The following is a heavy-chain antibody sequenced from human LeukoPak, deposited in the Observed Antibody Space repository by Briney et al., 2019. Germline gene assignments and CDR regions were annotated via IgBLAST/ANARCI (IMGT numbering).Heavy chain of an antibody. J-gene: IGHJ6*03. D-gene: IGHD2-2*01. CDR2: IIPIFGTA. CDR3: ARSHLVCSSTSCYLTDYYYMDV. V-gene: IGHV1-69*05. CDR1: GGTFSSYA. Sequence: SVKVSCKASGGTFSSYAISWVRQAPGQGLEWMGGIIPIFGTANYAQKFQGRVTITTDESTSTAYMELSSLRSEDTAVYYCARSHLVCSSTSCYLTDYYYMDVWGKGTTATVSS.